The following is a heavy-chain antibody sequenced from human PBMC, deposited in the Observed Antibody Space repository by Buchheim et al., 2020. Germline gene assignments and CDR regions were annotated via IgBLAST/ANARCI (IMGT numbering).Heavy chain of an antibody. CDR1: GFTFSSYW. Sequence: EVQLVESGGGLVQPGGSLRLSCAASGFTFSSYWMSWVRQAPGKGLEWVANIKQDGSEKYYVDSVKGRFTISRDNAKNSLYLQMNRLRAEDTAVYYCARDTLTNYYYYGMDVWGQGTT. V-gene: IGHV3-7*01. J-gene: IGHJ6*02. D-gene: IGHD3-9*01. CDR2: IKQDGSEK. CDR3: ARDTLTNYYYYGMDV.